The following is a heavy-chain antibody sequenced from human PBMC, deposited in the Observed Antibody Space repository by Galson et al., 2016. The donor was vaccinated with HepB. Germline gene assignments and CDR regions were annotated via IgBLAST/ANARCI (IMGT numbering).Heavy chain of an antibody. CDR2: INSDGSIT. CDR1: GSGYTFSSYW. CDR3: ALPPCSGGYCYFDH. J-gene: IGHJ4*02. V-gene: IGHV3-74*01. D-gene: IGHD2-15*01. Sequence: SLRLSCAGSGSGYTFSSYWMTWVRQIPGKGLVWVSRINSDGSITDYADSVKGRFTISRDNAKKTLYLQINSLTAEDTALYYCALPPCSGGYCYFDHWGQGALVTVSS.